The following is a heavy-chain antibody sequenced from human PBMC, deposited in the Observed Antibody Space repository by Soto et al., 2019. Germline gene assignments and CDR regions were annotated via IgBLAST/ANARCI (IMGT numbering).Heavy chain of an antibody. CDR1: GYRVTSSW. D-gene: IGHD1-1*01. CDR2: IYPGDSDT. Sequence: GEPPKICYKACGYRVTSSWIGLVRQMPGKGLEWMGIIYPGDSDTRYRPSFQGQVTISADKSSSTAYLQWNSLQASDTAMYYCARLPGIVAPGTVFLDNWGQGTTVTVSS. V-gene: IGHV5-51*01. CDR3: ARLPGIVAPGTVFLDN. J-gene: IGHJ4*02.